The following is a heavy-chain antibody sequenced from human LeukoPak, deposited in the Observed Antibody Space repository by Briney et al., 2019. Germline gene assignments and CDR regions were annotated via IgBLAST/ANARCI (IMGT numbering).Heavy chain of an antibody. CDR2: ISGSGDIT. CDR3: AKVSRFAVVPAAMLDY. Sequence: GGSLRLSCAASGFTFRSYAMSWVRQAPGKGLEWVSAISGSGDITYYADSVKGRFTMSRDNFKSTLYLQMNSLRAEDTAVYYCAKVSRFAVVPAAMLDYWGQGIQVTVSS. J-gene: IGHJ4*02. CDR1: GFTFRSYA. V-gene: IGHV3-23*01. D-gene: IGHD2-2*01.